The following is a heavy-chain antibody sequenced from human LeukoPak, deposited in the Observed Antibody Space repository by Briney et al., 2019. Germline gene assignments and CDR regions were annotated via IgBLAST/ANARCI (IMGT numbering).Heavy chain of an antibody. CDR3: ARGSPPRRNYDSRGYYSYYFDY. D-gene: IGHD3-22*01. J-gene: IGHJ4*02. Sequence: ASVKVSCKASGYTFTSYGINWVRQAPGQGLEWMGWIGAYNGDTNYAQKLQGRVTMTTDTSTSTVYMELRSLRSDDTAVYYCARGSPPRRNYDSRGYYSYYFDYWGQGTLVTVSS. CDR1: GYTFTSYG. V-gene: IGHV1-18*01. CDR2: IGAYNGDT.